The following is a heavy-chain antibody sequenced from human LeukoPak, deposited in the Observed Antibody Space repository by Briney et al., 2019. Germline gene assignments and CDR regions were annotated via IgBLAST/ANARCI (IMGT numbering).Heavy chain of an antibody. J-gene: IGHJ6*03. CDR2: ISGNSGST. CDR1: GFTFSNYG. D-gene: IGHD3-10*01. CDR3: AKKPGGYYYYMDV. Sequence: GGSLRLSCAASGFTFSNYGMNWVRQAPGKGLEWVSGISGNSGSTYYADSVKGRFTISRDNIKNTLYLRMNSLRADDTAVYYCAKKPGGYYYYMDVWGKGTTVTISS. V-gene: IGHV3-23*01.